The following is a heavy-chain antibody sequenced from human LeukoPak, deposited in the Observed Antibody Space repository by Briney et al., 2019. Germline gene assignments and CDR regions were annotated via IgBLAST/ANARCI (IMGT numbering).Heavy chain of an antibody. J-gene: IGHJ4*02. CDR3: ARDVADDRSGYFSS. V-gene: IGHV1-69*05. CDR1: GATFSSYS. Sequence: ASVKVSCKASGATFSSYSVNWVRQTPGQGLEWMGGSIPLFGTANYAQKFQGRVTMTTDESTRTAYMELSSLISQDTAVYYCARDVADDRSGYFSSWGQGTLVTVSS. CDR2: SIPLFGTA. D-gene: IGHD3-22*01.